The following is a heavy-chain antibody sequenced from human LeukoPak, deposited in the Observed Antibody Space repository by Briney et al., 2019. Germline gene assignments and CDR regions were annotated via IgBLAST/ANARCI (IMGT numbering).Heavy chain of an antibody. CDR1: GGSFSGYY. V-gene: IGHV4-34*01. CDR3: ARHALNSGYWDAFDI. CDR2: INHSGSN. J-gene: IGHJ3*02. D-gene: IGHD3-9*01. Sequence: TSETLSLTCAVYGGSFSGYYWTWIRQPPGKGLEWIGEINHSGSNNYNPSLKSRVTISVDKSKNQFSLKLSSVTAADTAVYYCARHALNSGYWDAFDIWGQGTMVTVSS.